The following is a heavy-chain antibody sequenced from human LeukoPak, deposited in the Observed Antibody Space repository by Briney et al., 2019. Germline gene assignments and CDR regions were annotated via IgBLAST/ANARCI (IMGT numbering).Heavy chain of an antibody. CDR2: FDPEDGET. CDR3: ATIRRVTTINFRGFVTWFDP. D-gene: IGHD5-12*01. J-gene: IGHJ5*02. CDR1: GYTLTELS. V-gene: IGHV1-24*01. Sequence: GASVKVSCKVSGYTLTELSMHWVRQAPGKGLEWMGSFDPEDGETIYAQNLQGRVTLTEDTSTDTAYMELGSLRSEDTAVYYCATIRRVTTINFRGFVTWFDPWGQGTLVTVSS.